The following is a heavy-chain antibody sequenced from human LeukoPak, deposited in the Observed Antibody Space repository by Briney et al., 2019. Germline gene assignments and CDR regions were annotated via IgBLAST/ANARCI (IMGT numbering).Heavy chain of an antibody. J-gene: IGHJ5*02. CDR1: GYTFTGYY. V-gene: IGHV1-2*02. Sequence: ASVKVSCKASGYTFTGYYMHWVRQAPGQGLEWMGWINPNSGGANYAQKFQGRVTMTRDTSITTAYMELSRLRSDDTAVYYCARVVAGNWFDPWGQGTLVTVSS. CDR3: ARVVAGNWFDP. D-gene: IGHD6-19*01. CDR2: INPNSGGA.